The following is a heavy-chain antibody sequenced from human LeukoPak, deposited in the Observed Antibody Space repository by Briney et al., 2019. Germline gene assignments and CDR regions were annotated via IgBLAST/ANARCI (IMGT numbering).Heavy chain of an antibody. CDR3: ARVVGPNAFDI. CDR2: IYHSGST. CDR1: GYSISSGYY. J-gene: IGHJ3*02. Sequence: PSETLSLTCAVSGYSISSGYYWGWIRQPPGKGLEWIGSIYHSGSTYYNPSLKSRVAISVDTSKNQFSLKLSSVTAADTAVYYCARVVGPNAFDIWGQGTMVTVSS. D-gene: IGHD2-2*01. V-gene: IGHV4-38-2*01.